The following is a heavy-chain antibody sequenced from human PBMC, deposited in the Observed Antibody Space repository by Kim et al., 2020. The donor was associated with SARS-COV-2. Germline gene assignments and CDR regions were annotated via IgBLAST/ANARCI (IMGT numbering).Heavy chain of an antibody. Sequence: GGSLRLSCAASGFTLSDHYMDWVRQAPGKGLEWVGRTRNKANSYTTEYAASVKGRFTITSDDSKNSLYLQMNSLKTEDAAVYYCASARASGRSPYYHYVMDVWGQGTTVTVSS. D-gene: IGHD1-26*01. J-gene: IGHJ6*02. CDR3: ASARASGRSPYYHYVMDV. V-gene: IGHV3-72*01. CDR2: TRNKANSYTT. CDR1: GFTLSDHY.